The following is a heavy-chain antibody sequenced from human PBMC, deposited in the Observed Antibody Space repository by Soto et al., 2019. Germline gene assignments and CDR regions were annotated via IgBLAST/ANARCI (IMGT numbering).Heavy chain of an antibody. CDR1: GGTFSSYT. J-gene: IGHJ5*02. D-gene: IGHD6-19*01. CDR3: ATTPATIAVAGPIPGWFDA. CDR2: IIPILGIA. Sequence: QVQLVQSGAEVKKPGSSVKVSCKASGGTFSSYTISWVRQAPGQGLEWMGRIIPILGIANYAQKFQGRVTFTADKSTSTAYMELSRLGADDTAVYCCATTPATIAVAGPIPGWFDAWGQGTLVTVSS. V-gene: IGHV1-69*02.